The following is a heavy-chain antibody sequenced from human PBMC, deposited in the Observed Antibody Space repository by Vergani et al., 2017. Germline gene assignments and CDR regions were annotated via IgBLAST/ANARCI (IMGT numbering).Heavy chain of an antibody. CDR3: VKDIAASGNYWYFDL. D-gene: IGHD6-13*01. Sequence: EVQLMESGGGVVRPGGSLRLSCAASGFTFEDYGMSWVRQAPGKGLEWVSGISGHDHRTLYADSVKGRFIISRDDSKNTLYLQMNSLRAEDTALYYCVKDIAASGNYWYFDLWGRGTLVTVSS. CDR2: ISGHDHRT. V-gene: IGHV3-20*04. CDR1: GFTFEDYG. J-gene: IGHJ2*01.